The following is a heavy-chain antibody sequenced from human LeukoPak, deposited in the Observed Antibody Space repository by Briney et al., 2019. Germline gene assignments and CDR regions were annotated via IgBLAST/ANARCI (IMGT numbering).Heavy chain of an antibody. CDR3: ARDRGAVACTFDY. CDR1: GGTFSSYA. CDR2: IIPIFGTA. J-gene: IGHJ4*02. V-gene: IGHV1-69*06. Sequence: ASVKVSCKASGGTFSSYAISWVRQAPGQGLEWMGGIIPIFGTANYAQKFQGRVTITADKSTSTAYMELSSLRSEDTAVYYCARDRGAVACTFDYWGQGTLVTVSS. D-gene: IGHD6-19*01.